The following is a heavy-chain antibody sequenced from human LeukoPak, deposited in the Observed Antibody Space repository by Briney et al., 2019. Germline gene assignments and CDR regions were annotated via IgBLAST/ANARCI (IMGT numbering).Heavy chain of an antibody. V-gene: IGHV4-59*01. CDR3: ARGAVAYYYFDY. CDR2: SYYSGST. D-gene: IGHD6-19*01. Sequence: SETLSLTCTVSGGSIRRYYWSWIRQPSGKGLEWIGYSYYSGSTNYNPSLKSRVTISVDTSKNQFSLKLSSVTAADTAVYYCARGAVAYYYFDYWGQGILGTVSS. J-gene: IGHJ4*02. CDR1: GGSIRRYY.